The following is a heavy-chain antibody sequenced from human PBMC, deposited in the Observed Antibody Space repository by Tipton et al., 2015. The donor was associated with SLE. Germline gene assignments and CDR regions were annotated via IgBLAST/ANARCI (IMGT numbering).Heavy chain of an antibody. V-gene: IGHV3-11*04. Sequence: GSLRLSCVASGFAFSDYYMGWIRQAPGKGLEWVSYIGPIGSVKYVDSLKGRFISSRDNAKNSLFLDVNSLRAEDTAVYYCARAPSFMVRRFTVYHFDSWGQGTRVTVSS. J-gene: IGHJ4*02. D-gene: IGHD3-10*01. CDR1: GFAFSDYY. CDR3: ARAPSFMVRRFTVYHFDS. CDR2: IGPIGSV.